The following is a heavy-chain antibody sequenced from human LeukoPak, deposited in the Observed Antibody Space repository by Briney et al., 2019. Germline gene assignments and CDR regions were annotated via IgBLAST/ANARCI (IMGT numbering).Heavy chain of an antibody. V-gene: IGHV4-39*01. CDR1: GGSISSSSYY. J-gene: IGHJ4*02. CDR3: ARPNKGYYDSSGYYIV. Sequence: SETLSLTCTVSGGSISSSSYYWGWIRQPPGEGLEWIGSIYYGGSTYYNPSLKSRVTISVDTSKNQFSLKLSSVTAADTAVYYCARPNKGYYDSSGYYIVWGQGTLVTVSS. CDR2: IYYGGST. D-gene: IGHD3-22*01.